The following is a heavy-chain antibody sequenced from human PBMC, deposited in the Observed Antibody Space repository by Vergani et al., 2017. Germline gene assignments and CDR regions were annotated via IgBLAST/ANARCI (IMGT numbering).Heavy chain of an antibody. J-gene: IGHJ5*02. V-gene: IGHV3-23*01. CDR2: ISGSGGST. CDR1: GLTFSSYA. CDR3: AKSPLWFGELS. D-gene: IGHD3-10*01. Sequence: EVQLLESGGGLVQPGGSVRLFCAASGLTFSSYAMSWVRQAPGKGLEWVSAISGSGGSTYYADSVKSRFTISRDNSKNTLYLQINSLRAEDTTVYYCAKSPLWFGELSWSQGTLVTVSS.